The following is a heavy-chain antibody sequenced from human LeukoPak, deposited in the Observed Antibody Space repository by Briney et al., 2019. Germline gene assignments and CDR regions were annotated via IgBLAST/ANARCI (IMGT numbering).Heavy chain of an antibody. J-gene: IGHJ4*02. D-gene: IGHD5-24*01. Sequence: GGSLRLSCAASGFTFNNFAMTWVRQAPGKGLEWDAGVLQSGVDTDYADSVKGRFTISRDNSKNTLYLQMSSLRVEDTATYYCAKDAVSGDGYWEFDHWGQGTLVTVSS. V-gene: IGHV3-23*01. CDR3: AKDAVSGDGYWEFDH. CDR2: VLQSGVDT. CDR1: GFTFNNFA.